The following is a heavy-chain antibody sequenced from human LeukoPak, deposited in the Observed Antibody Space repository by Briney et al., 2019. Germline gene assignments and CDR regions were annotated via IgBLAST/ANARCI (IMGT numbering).Heavy chain of an antibody. CDR1: GYTFTSYD. CDR3: ARGPPSSGSYYFDY. J-gene: IGHJ4*02. D-gene: IGHD3-22*01. V-gene: IGHV1-8*01. Sequence: ASVKVSCKASGYTFTSYDINWVRQATGQGLEWMGWMNPNSGNTGYAQKFQGRVTMTRNTSISTAYMELSSLRSEDTAVYYCARGPPSSGSYYFDYWGQGTLVTVSS. CDR2: MNPNSGNT.